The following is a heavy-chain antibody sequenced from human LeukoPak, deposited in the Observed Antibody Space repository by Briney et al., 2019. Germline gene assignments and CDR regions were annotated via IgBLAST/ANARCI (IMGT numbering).Heavy chain of an antibody. CDR1: GYTFTTYA. J-gene: IGHJ4*02. Sequence: ASVTVSCTASGYTFTTYAMHWVRQAPGQRLEWMGWINAGNGNAKYSQKFQGRVTITRDTSATTAYMELSSLRSEDTAVYYCARGYSTVVTPWGQGTLVTVSS. D-gene: IGHD4-23*01. CDR2: INAGNGNA. CDR3: ARGYSTVVTP. V-gene: IGHV1-3*01.